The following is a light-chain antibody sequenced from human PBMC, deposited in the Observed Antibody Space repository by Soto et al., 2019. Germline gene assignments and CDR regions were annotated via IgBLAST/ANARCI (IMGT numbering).Light chain of an antibody. CDR3: CSYAGNSTWV. J-gene: IGLJ1*01. Sequence: QSALTQPASVSGSPGQSITISCTGTTSDIGSYNLVSWYQQHPGKVPKIIIYEASKRPSGAPYRFSGSKSGNTASLTISGLQAEDEADYYCCSYAGNSTWVFGTGTKVTVL. V-gene: IGLV2-23*01. CDR2: EAS. CDR1: TSDIGSYNL.